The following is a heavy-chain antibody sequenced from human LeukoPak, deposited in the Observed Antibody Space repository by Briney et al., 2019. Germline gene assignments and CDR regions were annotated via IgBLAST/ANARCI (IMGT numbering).Heavy chain of an antibody. Sequence: PSGTLSLTCAVSGGSISSNNWWSWVRQPPGKGLEWIGEIFHGGNTNYNPSLMSRVTVLVDKSKNQFSLKLSSVTAADTAVYYCARQLLTRDYGMDVWGQGTTVTVSS. D-gene: IGHD4/OR15-4a*01. J-gene: IGHJ6*02. CDR2: IFHGGNT. CDR1: GGSISSNNW. V-gene: IGHV4-4*02. CDR3: ARQLLTRDYGMDV.